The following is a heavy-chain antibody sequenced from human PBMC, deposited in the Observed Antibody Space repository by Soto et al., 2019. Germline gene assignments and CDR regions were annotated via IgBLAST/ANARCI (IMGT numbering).Heavy chain of an antibody. CDR2: IIPIFGTA. CDR3: AREDIVVVQAAIRIYGMDV. J-gene: IGHJ6*02. Sequence: GASVKVSCKASGGTFSSYAISWVRQAPGQGLEWMGGIIPIFGTANYAQKFQGRVTITADESTSTAYMELSSLRSEDTAVYYCAREDIVVVQAAIRIYGMDVWGQGTTVTVSS. D-gene: IGHD2-2*02. V-gene: IGHV1-69*13. CDR1: GGTFSSYA.